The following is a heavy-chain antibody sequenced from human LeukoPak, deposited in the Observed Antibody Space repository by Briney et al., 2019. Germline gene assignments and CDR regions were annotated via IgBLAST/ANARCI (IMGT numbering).Heavy chain of an antibody. CDR1: GFTFSSYE. CDR2: ISSGARTI. D-gene: IGHD6-13*01. Sequence: GGSLRLSCSASGFTFSSYEMSGVRQAPGKGLGGVSCISSGARTIYYTDSVKGRFTIPRDNAKNSLYLQMNSLRVEDTAVYYCARVGALSSRGLRYWGQGTLVTVSS. V-gene: IGHV3-48*03. J-gene: IGHJ4*02. CDR3: ARVGALSSRGLRY.